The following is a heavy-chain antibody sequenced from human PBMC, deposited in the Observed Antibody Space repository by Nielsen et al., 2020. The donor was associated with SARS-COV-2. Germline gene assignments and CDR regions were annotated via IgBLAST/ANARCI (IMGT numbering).Heavy chain of an antibody. CDR3: ARGYYYGSGSYYNNPKYDY. J-gene: IGHJ4*02. D-gene: IGHD3-10*01. CDR2: INQDGSEK. V-gene: IGHV3-7*03. Sequence: WLRQPPGKGLEWMANINQDGSEKYYVDSVKGRFTISRDNAKNSLYLQMNSLRAEDTAVYYCARGYYYGSGSYYNNPKYDYWGQGTLVTVSS.